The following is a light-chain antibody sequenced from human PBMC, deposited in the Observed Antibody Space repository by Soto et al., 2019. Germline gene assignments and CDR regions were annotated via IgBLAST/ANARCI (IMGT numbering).Light chain of an antibody. V-gene: IGLV3-16*01. Sequence: SYELTQPPSVSVSLGQMARITCSGEALPKKYAYWYQQKPGQFPVLVIYKDSERPSGIPERFSGSSSGTIVTLTISGVQAEDEADYYCLSADSSGTHVVFGGGTKLTVL. CDR3: LSADSSGTHVV. J-gene: IGLJ2*01. CDR1: ALPKKY. CDR2: KDS.